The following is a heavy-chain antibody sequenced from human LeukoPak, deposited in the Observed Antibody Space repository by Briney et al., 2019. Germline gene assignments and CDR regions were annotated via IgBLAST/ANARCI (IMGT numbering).Heavy chain of an antibody. CDR3: ARAYYGSGSYSINWFDP. D-gene: IGHD3-10*01. Sequence: GASVKVSCKASGYTFTGYYMHWVRQAPGQGLEWMGWINPNSGGTNYAQKFQGRVTMTRDTSISTAYMELSRLRSDDTAVYYCARAYYGSGSYSINWFDPWGQGTLVTVSS. J-gene: IGHJ5*02. CDR2: INPNSGGT. CDR1: GYTFTGYY. V-gene: IGHV1-2*02.